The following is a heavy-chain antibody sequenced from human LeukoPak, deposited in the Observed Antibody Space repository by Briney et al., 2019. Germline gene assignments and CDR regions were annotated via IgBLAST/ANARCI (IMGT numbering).Heavy chain of an antibody. CDR3: TTAPSYYSCNSFDF. Sequence: GGSLRLSCVASGLCFRTAWVSSVRHSPGKGLEWIGRIKGESDGDAVDYAAPVKGRISISRDDWKNTVFLEMTSLKTEDTGVYICTTAPSYYSCNSFDFWGQGTVVTVSS. CDR1: GLCFRTAW. D-gene: IGHD2/OR15-2a*01. CDR2: IKGESDGDAV. J-gene: IGHJ4*02. V-gene: IGHV3-15*01.